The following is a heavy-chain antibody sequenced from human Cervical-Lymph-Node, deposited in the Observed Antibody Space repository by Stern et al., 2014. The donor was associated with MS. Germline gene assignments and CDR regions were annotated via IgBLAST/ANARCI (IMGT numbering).Heavy chain of an antibody. D-gene: IGHD3-22*01. Sequence: QLVESGPEVKKPGTSVKVSCKASGFTFTSSAVQWVRQARGQRLEGIGWIVVGSDNTNDAQKFQERVTITRDMSTSTAYMELSSLRSEDTAVYYCAAEPMYYSDSVGAFDIWGQGTMVTVSS. CDR3: AAEPMYYSDSVGAFDI. J-gene: IGHJ3*02. CDR2: IVVGSDNT. CDR1: GFTFTSSA. V-gene: IGHV1-58*01.